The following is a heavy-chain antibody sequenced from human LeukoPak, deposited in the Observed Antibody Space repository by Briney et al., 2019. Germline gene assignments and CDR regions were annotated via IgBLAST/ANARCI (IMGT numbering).Heavy chain of an antibody. J-gene: IGHJ4*02. Sequence: SETLSLTCTVSGGSISTYYWNWIRQPPGKGPEWIGYIYYSGSTNYNPSLKSRVTISVDTSKNQFSLKLSSVTTADTAVYYCARSYSSSSDLYFFDCWGQGTLVTVSS. CDR1: GGSISTYY. D-gene: IGHD6-6*01. CDR3: ARSYSSSSDLYFFDC. V-gene: IGHV4-59*01. CDR2: IYYSGST.